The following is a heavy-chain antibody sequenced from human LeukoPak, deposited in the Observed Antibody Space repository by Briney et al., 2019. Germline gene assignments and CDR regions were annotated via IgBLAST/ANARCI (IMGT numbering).Heavy chain of an antibody. Sequence: GGSLRLSCAASGFMFSSNWMSWVRLAPGKGLEWVANIKEDGTETYYVDSVKGRFTFSRDDAKNSLYLQMNSLRVEDTAVYYCAKEGRSLQTYWGQGTLVTVSS. CDR1: GFMFSSNW. CDR2: IKEDGTET. D-gene: IGHD5-24*01. V-gene: IGHV3-7*03. CDR3: AKEGRSLQTY. J-gene: IGHJ4*02.